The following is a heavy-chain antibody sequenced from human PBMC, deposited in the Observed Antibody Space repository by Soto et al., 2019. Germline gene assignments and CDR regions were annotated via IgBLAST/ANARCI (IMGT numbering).Heavy chain of an antibody. Sequence: QVQLQESGPGLVKPSQTLSLTCTVSGGSISSGGYYWSWIRRHPGKGLEWIGYIYYSGSTYYNPSLKSRVTISVDTSKNQFSLKLSSVTAADTAVYYCARDYSNYPHYYYGMDVWGQETTVTVSS. CDR3: ARDYSNYPHYYYGMDV. J-gene: IGHJ6*02. D-gene: IGHD4-4*01. V-gene: IGHV4-31*03. CDR1: GGSISSGGYY. CDR2: IYYSGST.